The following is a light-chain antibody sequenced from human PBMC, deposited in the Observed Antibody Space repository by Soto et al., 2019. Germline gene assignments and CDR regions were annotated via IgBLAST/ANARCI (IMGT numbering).Light chain of an antibody. V-gene: IGKV1-5*03. Sequence: DIQMTQSPSTLSASVGDRVTITCRASQSISTWLAWYQQKPGKAPKLLIYKASSLRNGVPSRFSGSGSGTEFTLTIYSLQPDDFASYHCQHYNGYPHTFGQGTKLEIK. CDR1: QSISTW. CDR3: QHYNGYPHT. J-gene: IGKJ2*01. CDR2: KAS.